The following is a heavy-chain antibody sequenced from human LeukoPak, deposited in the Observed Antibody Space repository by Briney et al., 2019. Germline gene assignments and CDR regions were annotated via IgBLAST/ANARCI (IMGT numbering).Heavy chain of an antibody. Sequence: ASVKVSCKASGYTFTSYDINWVRQATGQGLEWMGWLNPNSGNTGYAQKFQGRVTMTRNTSISTAYMELSSLRSEDTGVYYCGRGDPLWFGGDKDFDYWGQGTLVTVSS. CDR2: LNPNSGNT. J-gene: IGHJ4*02. V-gene: IGHV1-8*01. CDR3: GRGDPLWFGGDKDFDY. CDR1: GYTFTSYD. D-gene: IGHD3-10*01.